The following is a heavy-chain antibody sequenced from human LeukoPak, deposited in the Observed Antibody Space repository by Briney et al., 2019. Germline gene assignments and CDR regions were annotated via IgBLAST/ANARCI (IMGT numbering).Heavy chain of an antibody. D-gene: IGHD3/OR15-3a*01. CDR2: INHRGST. CDR3: ARARYHTEMTYFRTVYYFDY. J-gene: IGHJ4*02. V-gene: IGHV4-34*01. Sequence: SETLSLTCAVYGGSFSGYYWSWIRQPPGKGLEWIGEINHRGSTNYNPSLKSRVTISVDTSKNQFSLKLSSVTAADTAVYYCARARYHTEMTYFRTVYYFDYWGQGTLVTVSS. CDR1: GGSFSGYY.